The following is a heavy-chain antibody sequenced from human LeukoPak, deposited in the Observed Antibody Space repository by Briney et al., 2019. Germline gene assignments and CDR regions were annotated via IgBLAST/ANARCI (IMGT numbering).Heavy chain of an antibody. Sequence: SVKVSFKASGGTFSSYAISWVRQAPAQGLEWMGRIIPSFGTANNEQKFQDRVTITTNDSTSTAYMELSSLISEDTAVYYCASCVYDSSGYYLNWFDPWGQGTLVTVSS. CDR2: IIPSFGTA. D-gene: IGHD3-22*01. CDR3: ASCVYDSSGYYLNWFDP. V-gene: IGHV1-69*05. J-gene: IGHJ5*02. CDR1: GGTFSSYA.